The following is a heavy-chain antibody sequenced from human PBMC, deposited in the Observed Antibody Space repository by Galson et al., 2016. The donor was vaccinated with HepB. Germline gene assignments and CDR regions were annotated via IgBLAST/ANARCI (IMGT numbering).Heavy chain of an antibody. CDR1: GFTFSSYW. J-gene: IGHJ4*02. Sequence: SLRLSCAASGFTFSSYWMHWVRQAPGKGLVXXXRIKSDGGDTIYADPVKGRFTISRDNAKKALYLQMNSLRAEDTAVYYCARSTRGYHDWGQGTLVTVSS. CDR2: IKSDGGDT. CDR3: ARSTRGYHD. D-gene: IGHD3-22*01. V-gene: IGHV3-74*01.